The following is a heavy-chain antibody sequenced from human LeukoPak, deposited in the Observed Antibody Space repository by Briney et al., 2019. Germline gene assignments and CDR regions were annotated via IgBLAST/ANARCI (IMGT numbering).Heavy chain of an antibody. CDR2: IYYSGST. CDR1: GGSISSSSYY. CDR3: ARGRYMDV. V-gene: IGHV4-39*07. Sequence: TPSETLSLTCTVSGGSISSSSYYWGWIRQPPGKGLEWIGNIYYSGSTYYSPSLKSRVTISVDTSKNQFSLKLSSMTAADTAVYYCARGRYMDVWGKGTTVTISS. J-gene: IGHJ6*03.